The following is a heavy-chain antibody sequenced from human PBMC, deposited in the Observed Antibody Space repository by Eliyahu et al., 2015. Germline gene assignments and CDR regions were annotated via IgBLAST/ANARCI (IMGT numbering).Heavy chain of an antibody. Sequence: QLQLQESGPGLVKPSETLSLTCTVSGGSISSTTYYWGWIRQPPGKGLEWVGTIFYSGSTYYSPSLKTRVTISVDTSKNQFSLKLNSVTAADTAVYYCARLRRTDYFDSSGYFDYWGQGTLVTVSS. CDR1: GGSISSTTYY. CDR2: IFYSGST. CDR3: ARLRRTDYFDSSGYFDY. V-gene: IGHV4-39*01. J-gene: IGHJ4*02. D-gene: IGHD3-22*01.